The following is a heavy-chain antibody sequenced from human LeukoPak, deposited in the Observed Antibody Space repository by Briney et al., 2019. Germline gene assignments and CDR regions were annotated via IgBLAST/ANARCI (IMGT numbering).Heavy chain of an antibody. V-gene: IGHV3-7*05. CDR3: ARASSGYDYPPDY. J-gene: IGHJ4*02. D-gene: IGHD5-12*01. CDR1: GFTFSSYW. CDR2: IKQDGSEE. Sequence: GGSLRLSCAASGFTFSSYWMSWVRQAPGKGLEWVANIKQDGSEEYYVDSVKGRFTISRDNAKNSLYLQMNSLRAEDTAVYYCARASSGYDYPPDYWGQGTLVTVSS.